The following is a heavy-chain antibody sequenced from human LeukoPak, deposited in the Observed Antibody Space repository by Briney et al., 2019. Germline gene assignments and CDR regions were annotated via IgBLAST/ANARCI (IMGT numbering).Heavy chain of an antibody. CDR2: ISSSGSYI. CDR1: GFTFSSYT. CDR3: ARDLGGSSWYPETKYFQH. Sequence: GGSLRLSCVASGFTFSSYTMNWVRQAPGKGLEWVSSISSSGSYIYYADSMKGRFTISRDNAKNSLYLQMNSLRAEDTAVYYCARDLGGSSWYPETKYFQHWGQGTLVTVSS. D-gene: IGHD6-13*01. V-gene: IGHV3-21*01. J-gene: IGHJ1*01.